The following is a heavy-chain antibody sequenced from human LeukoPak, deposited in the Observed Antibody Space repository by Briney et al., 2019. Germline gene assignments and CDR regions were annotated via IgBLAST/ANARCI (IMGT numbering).Heavy chain of an antibody. Sequence: SEALSLTCAVSGGSLSSTIWWSWVRQPPGKGLEGIGEIYHSGSTNSNPSLKSRVTISVDKSKNQFSLKLSSVTAADTAVYYCARRDYYGSGRYDYWGQRTLVTVSS. CDR2: IYHSGST. V-gene: IGHV4-4*02. D-gene: IGHD3-10*01. CDR3: ARRDYYGSGRYDY. CDR1: GGSLSSTIW. J-gene: IGHJ4*02.